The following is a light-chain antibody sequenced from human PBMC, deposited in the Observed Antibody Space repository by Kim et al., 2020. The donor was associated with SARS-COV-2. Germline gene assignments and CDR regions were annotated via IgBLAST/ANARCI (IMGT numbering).Light chain of an antibody. CDR3: GTWDSSLSAYV. V-gene: IGLV1-40*01. CDR1: SSNIGAGYD. J-gene: IGLJ1*01. Sequence: QSVLTQPPSVSGAPGQRVTISCTGSSSNIGAGYDVHWYQQIPGTAPKHLIYGNSNRPSGVPDRFSGSKSGTSASLAITGLQAEDEADYYCGTWDSSLSAYVFGTGTKVTV. CDR2: GNS.